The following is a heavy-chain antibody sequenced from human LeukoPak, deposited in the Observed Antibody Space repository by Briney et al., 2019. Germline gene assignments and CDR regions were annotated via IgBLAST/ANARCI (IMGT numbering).Heavy chain of an antibody. CDR3: ASERYCSGGSCYEDAFDI. Sequence: SVKVSCKASGGTFSSYAISWVRQAPGQGLEWMGRIIPIFGTANYAQKFQGRVTTTTDESTSTAYMELSSLRSEDTAVYYCASERYCSGGSCYEDAFDIWGQGTMVTVSS. V-gene: IGHV1-69*05. CDR2: IIPIFGTA. D-gene: IGHD2-15*01. CDR1: GGTFSSYA. J-gene: IGHJ3*02.